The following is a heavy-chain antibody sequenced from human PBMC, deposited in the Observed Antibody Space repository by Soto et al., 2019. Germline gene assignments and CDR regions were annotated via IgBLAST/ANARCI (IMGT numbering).Heavy chain of an antibody. V-gene: IGHV4-39*01. CDR1: GDSISSSSSYY. D-gene: IGHD6-13*01. J-gene: IGHJ4*02. CDR3: AGHYIAATGLFVSTLTGYYFDV. Sequence: SETLSLTCTVSGDSISSSSSYYWGWIRQPPGKGLEYIGSIYYSGNTYYNPSLESRLTISVDTSKNQFSLRLTSVTAADTAVYFCAGHYIAATGLFVSTLTGYYFDVWGQGTLVTVSS. CDR2: IYYSGNT.